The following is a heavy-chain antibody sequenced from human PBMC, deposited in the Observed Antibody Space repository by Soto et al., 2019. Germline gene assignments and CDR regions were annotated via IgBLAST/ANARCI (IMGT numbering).Heavy chain of an antibody. CDR1: GGSISSGDYY. CDR3: ARDRHYYGSGSYSGWFDP. D-gene: IGHD3-10*01. Sequence: SETLSLTCTVSGGSISSGDYYWGWIRQPPGKGLEWIGYIYYSGSTYYNPSLKSRVTISVDTSKNQFSLKLSSVTAADTAVYYCARDRHYYGSGSYSGWFDPWGQGTLVTVSS. V-gene: IGHV4-30-4*01. CDR2: IYYSGST. J-gene: IGHJ5*02.